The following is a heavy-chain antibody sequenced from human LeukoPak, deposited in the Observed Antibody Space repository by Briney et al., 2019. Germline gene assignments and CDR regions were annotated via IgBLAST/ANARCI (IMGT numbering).Heavy chain of an antibody. CDR2: INPNSGGT. Sequence: ASVKVSCKASGYTFTSYGISWVRQAPGQGLEWMGWINPNSGGTNYAQKFQGRVTMTRDTSTNTVYMDLSSLRSEDTAVYYCAREIGPIQLHLWRSAFDYWGQGTLVTVSS. CDR3: AREIGPIQLHLWRSAFDY. D-gene: IGHD5-18*01. CDR1: GYTFTSYG. J-gene: IGHJ4*02. V-gene: IGHV1-18*01.